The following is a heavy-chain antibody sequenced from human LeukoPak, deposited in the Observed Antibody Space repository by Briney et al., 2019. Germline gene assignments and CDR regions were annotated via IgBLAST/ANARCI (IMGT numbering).Heavy chain of an antibody. J-gene: IGHJ4*02. CDR1: GFTFNYYS. CDR2: ISYDGSNK. V-gene: IGHV3-30*04. Sequence: GGSLRLSCAASGFTFNYYSMHWVRQAPGKGLEWVAVISYDGSNKYYADSVKGRFTISRDNSKNTLYLQMNSLRAEDTAVYYCARDQGRSNYFDYWGQGTLVTVSS. CDR3: ARDQGRSNYFDY. D-gene: IGHD1-26*01.